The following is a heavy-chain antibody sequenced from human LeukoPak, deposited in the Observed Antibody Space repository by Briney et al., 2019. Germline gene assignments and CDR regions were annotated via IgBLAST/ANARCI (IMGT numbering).Heavy chain of an antibody. Sequence: PSETLSLTCAVYGCSFSGYYWSWIRQAPGKGLEWIGKINHSGSNNYNPFLESRVTISVDTSKNHFSLKLCSVTAAYPAVYYCVWLRWSYFDYWGQGALVTVSS. V-gene: IGHV4-34*01. CDR1: GCSFSGYY. J-gene: IGHJ4*02. CDR2: INHSGSN. D-gene: IGHD4-23*01. CDR3: VWLRWSYFDY.